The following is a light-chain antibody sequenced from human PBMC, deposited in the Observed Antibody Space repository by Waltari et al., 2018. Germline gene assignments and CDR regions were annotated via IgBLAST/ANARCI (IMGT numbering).Light chain of an antibody. CDR3: QHYDSYPWT. CDR2: KAS. Sequence: DIQMTQSPSTLSASVADRVTITFRASQLISTWLAWYQQKPGTAPKLLIYKASTLQSGVTSRFSGSGSGTEFTLTISSLQPDDFATYYCQHYDSYPWTFGQGTKVEIK. V-gene: IGKV1-5*03. CDR1: QLISTW. J-gene: IGKJ1*01.